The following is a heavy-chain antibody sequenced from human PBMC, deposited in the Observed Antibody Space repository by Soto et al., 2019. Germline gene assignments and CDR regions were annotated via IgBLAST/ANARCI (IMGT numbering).Heavy chain of an antibody. CDR2: ISWDGGST. D-gene: IGHD3-3*01. V-gene: IGHV3-43D*03. CDR3: AKDFSDDFWSGYFDY. Sequence: GGSLRLSCAASGFTFDDYAMHWVRQAPGKGLEWVSLISWDGGSTYYADSVKGRFTISRDNSKNSLYLQMNSLRAEDTALYYCAKDFSDDFWSGYFDYWGQGTLVTVSS. J-gene: IGHJ4*02. CDR1: GFTFDDYA.